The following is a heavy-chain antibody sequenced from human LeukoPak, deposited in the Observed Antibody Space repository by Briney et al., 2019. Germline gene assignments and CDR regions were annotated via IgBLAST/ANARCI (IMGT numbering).Heavy chain of an antibody. Sequence: PGGSLRLSCEASGFIFSSYSINWVRQAPGKGLEWVSSISSGGTKIYYADSVEGRFTISRDDVKKSVYLQMNSLRVEDTAVYYCARDFLAAGDYWGQGTQVTVSS. CDR2: ISSGGTKI. J-gene: IGHJ4*02. CDR3: ARDFLAAGDY. V-gene: IGHV3-21*01. CDR1: GFIFSSYS. D-gene: IGHD6-13*01.